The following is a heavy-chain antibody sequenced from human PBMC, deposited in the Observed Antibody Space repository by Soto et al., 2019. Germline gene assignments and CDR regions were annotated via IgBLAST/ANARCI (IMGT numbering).Heavy chain of an antibody. CDR2: MNPNSGNT. D-gene: IGHD4-17*01. V-gene: IGHV1-8*01. J-gene: IGHJ5*02. Sequence: QVQLVQSGAEVKKPGASVKVSCKASGYTFTSYDINWVRQATGQGLEYLGWMNPNSGNTGYMQKFQGRVTMTWDSSITTAYMELSSLRSEDTAVYFCARGVKYGAYSRWFDPWGQGTLVTVSS. CDR1: GYTFTSYD. CDR3: ARGVKYGAYSRWFDP.